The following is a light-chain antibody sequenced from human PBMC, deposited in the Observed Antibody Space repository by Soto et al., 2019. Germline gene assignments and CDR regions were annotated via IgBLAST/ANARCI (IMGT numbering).Light chain of an antibody. Sequence: EIVMTQSPATLSVSPVGRATLSCRASQSISDTLAWYQQKPGQAPRLLIYGASSRATGIPDRLSGGGSGTDFTLTISSLQSEDFAVYYCQQYNNWPRTFGQGTKVDIK. J-gene: IGKJ1*01. CDR1: QSISDT. CDR3: QQYNNWPRT. V-gene: IGKV3D-15*01. CDR2: GAS.